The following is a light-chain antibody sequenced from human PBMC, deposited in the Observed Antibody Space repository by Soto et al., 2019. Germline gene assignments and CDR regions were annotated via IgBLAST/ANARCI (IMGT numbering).Light chain of an antibody. Sequence: DIQMTQSPSSLSASVGDRVTITCQASQDISNYLDWYQLKPGKAPKLLIYDASNLETGVPSRFSGSGSGTDFSFTINSLQPEDFATYYCQQYDDLPITFGLGTRLDIK. CDR2: DAS. CDR3: QQYDDLPIT. J-gene: IGKJ5*01. CDR1: QDISNY. V-gene: IGKV1-33*01.